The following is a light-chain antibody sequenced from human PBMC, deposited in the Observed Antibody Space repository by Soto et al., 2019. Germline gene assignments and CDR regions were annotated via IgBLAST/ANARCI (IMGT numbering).Light chain of an antibody. CDR3: ASYTSRSTLV. CDR1: SSDVGGYDF. Sequence: QSALTQPASVSGSPGQSITISCTGSSSDVGGYDFVSWYQHHPGKAPRLMIFDVSNRPSAVSNRFSGSKSGNTASLTISELQAEDEGDYYCASYTSRSTLVFGTGTKVTVL. CDR2: DVS. V-gene: IGLV2-14*03. J-gene: IGLJ1*01.